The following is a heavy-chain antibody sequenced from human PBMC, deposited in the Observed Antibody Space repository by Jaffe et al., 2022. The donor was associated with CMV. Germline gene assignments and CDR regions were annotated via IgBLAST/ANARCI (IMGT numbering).Heavy chain of an antibody. Sequence: EVQLLESGGGLVQPGGSLRLSCAASGFTFSSYAMSWVRQAPGKGLEWVSAISGSGGSTYYADSVKGRFTISRDNSKNTLYLQMNSLRAEDTAVYYCAKHYYYDSSGYDGAFDIWGQGTMVTVSS. CDR1: GFTFSSYA. CDR2: ISGSGGST. CDR3: AKHYYYDSSGYDGAFDI. D-gene: IGHD3-22*01. J-gene: IGHJ3*02. V-gene: IGHV3-23*01.